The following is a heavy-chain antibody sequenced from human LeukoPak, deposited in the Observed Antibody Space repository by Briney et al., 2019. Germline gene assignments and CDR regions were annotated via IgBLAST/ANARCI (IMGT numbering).Heavy chain of an antibody. Sequence: PSETLSLTCAVYGGSFSGYYWSWIRQPPGKGPEWIGEINHSGSTNYNPSLKSRVTISVDTSKNQFSLKLSSVTAADTAVYYCAREVPAATWYYYYGMDVWGQGTTVTVSS. CDR2: INHSGST. V-gene: IGHV4-34*01. CDR1: GGSFSGYY. D-gene: IGHD2-2*01. CDR3: AREVPAATWYYYYGMDV. J-gene: IGHJ6*02.